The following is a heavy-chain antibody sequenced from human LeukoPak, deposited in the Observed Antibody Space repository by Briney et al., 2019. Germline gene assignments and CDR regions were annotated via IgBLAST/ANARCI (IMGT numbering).Heavy chain of an antibody. Sequence: SETLSLSRTVSGGSIRSYYWSWIRQPPGKGLECIGYIYYIGSTNYNPSLKSRVTISLDTSKSQFSLKLTSVTPADTAVYYCARGGIVGSRTNWFDPWGQGILVTVSS. CDR2: IYYIGST. J-gene: IGHJ5*02. D-gene: IGHD1-26*01. V-gene: IGHV4-59*01. CDR1: GGSIRSYY. CDR3: ARGGIVGSRTNWFDP.